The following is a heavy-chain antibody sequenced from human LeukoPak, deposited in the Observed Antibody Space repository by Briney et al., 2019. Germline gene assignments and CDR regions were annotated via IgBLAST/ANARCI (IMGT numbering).Heavy chain of an antibody. CDR3: ARHEYSSSSRLYAFDI. V-gene: IGHV1-8*03. D-gene: IGHD6-13*01. CDR1: GYTFTSYD. Sequence: ASVKVSCKASGYTFTSYDINWVRQATGQGLEWMGWMNPNSGNTGYAQKFQGRVTITRNTSISTAYMELSSLRSEDTAVYYCARHEYSSSSRLYAFDIWGQGTMVTVSS. J-gene: IGHJ3*02. CDR2: MNPNSGNT.